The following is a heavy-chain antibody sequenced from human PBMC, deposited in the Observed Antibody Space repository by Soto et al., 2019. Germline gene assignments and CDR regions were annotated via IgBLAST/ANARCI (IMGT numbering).Heavy chain of an antibody. CDR3: ARYYSSLPPGGFDY. Sequence: PSETLSLTCIVSGGSISSSNDYWGWIRQSPGKGLEWIGSIFRSGTTHYNPSLKSRVTISVDTSKNQFSLKLSSVTAADTAVYYCARYYSSLPPGGFDYWGQGTLVTVSS. J-gene: IGHJ4*02. V-gene: IGHV4-39*01. D-gene: IGHD6-13*01. CDR2: IFRSGTT. CDR1: GGSISSSNDY.